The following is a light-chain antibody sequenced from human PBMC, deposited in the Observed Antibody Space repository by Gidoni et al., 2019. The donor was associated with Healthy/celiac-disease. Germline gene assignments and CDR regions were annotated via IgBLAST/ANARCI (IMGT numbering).Light chain of an antibody. V-gene: IGLV3-1*01. CDR1: KLGDKY. Sequence: SYELTQPPSVSVLPGQTASITCSGDKLGDKYACWYQQKPGQSPVLVIYQDSKRPSGIPERFSGSNSGNTATLTISGTQAMDEADYYCQAWDSSTVVFGGGTKLTVL. CDR3: QAWDSSTVV. CDR2: QDS. J-gene: IGLJ2*01.